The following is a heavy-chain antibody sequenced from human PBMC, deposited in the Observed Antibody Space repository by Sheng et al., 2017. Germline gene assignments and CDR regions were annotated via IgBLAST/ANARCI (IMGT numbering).Heavy chain of an antibody. J-gene: IGHJ4*02. CDR2: IRYDGSNK. CDR3: AKEGVATMVPDY. Sequence: QVQLVESGGGVVQPGGSLRLSCAASGFTFSSYGMHWVRQAPGKGLEWVAFIRYDGSNKYYADSVKGRFTISRDNSKNTLYLQMNRLRAEDTAVYYCAKEGVATMVPDYWGQGTLV. CDR1: GFTFSSYG. V-gene: IGHV3-30*02. D-gene: IGHD3-10*01.